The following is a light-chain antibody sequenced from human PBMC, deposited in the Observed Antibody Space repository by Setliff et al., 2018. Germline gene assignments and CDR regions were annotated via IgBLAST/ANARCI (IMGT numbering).Light chain of an antibody. J-gene: IGLJ1*01. CDR3: CSYVRGSAYV. Sequence: QSALAQPASVSGSLGQSITISCTGTSNDVGGYNYVSXYXXHPGEAPQLMXXXVTKRPSGVSNRFSGSKSGKAASLTISGLQAEDEADYYCCSYVRGSAYVFGTGTKVTVL. CDR1: SNDVGGYNY. CDR2: XVT. V-gene: IGLV2-14*03.